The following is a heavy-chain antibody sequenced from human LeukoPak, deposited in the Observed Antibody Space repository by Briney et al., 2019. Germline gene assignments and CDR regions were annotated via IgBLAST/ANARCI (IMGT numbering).Heavy chain of an antibody. CDR1: GFTFSSYT. CDR2: IFPNGKTK. D-gene: IGHD1-26*01. V-gene: IGHV3-30*14. J-gene: IGHJ3*02. Sequence: GGSLRLSCAASGFTFSSYTMHWVRQAPGKGLNWLSLIFPNGKTKNYADSVQGRFTISRDNSKNTLYIQMRNLGAEDTAVYYCAREFPIASILGAFDIWGQGTMVTVSS. CDR3: AREFPIASILGAFDI.